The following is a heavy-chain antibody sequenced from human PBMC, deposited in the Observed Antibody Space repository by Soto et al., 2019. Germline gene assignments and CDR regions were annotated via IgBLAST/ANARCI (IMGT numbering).Heavy chain of an antibody. D-gene: IGHD3-22*01. CDR3: SSGPF. V-gene: IGHV3-74*01. CDR1: GFTFSNYW. Sequence: GSLRLSCAASGFTFSNYWMHWVRQVPGRGLVWVSRIDHDGIGTSYADSVKGRFTISRDNAKNMVYLEMNSLRVEDTAVYYDSSGPFWGQGTLVTVSS. J-gene: IGHJ4*02. CDR2: IDHDGIGT.